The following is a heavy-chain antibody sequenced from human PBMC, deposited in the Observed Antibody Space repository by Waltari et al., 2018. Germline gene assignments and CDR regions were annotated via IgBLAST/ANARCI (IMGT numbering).Heavy chain of an antibody. CDR1: GYTFTGYY. V-gene: IGHV1-2*06. D-gene: IGHD6-13*01. Sequence: QVQLVQSGAEVKKPGASVKVSCKASGYTFTGYYMHWVRQAPGQGLEWMGRINPNSGGTNYAQKFQGRVTMTRDTSISTAYMELSRLRSDDTAVYYCASISVSAAAGKVRYYYGMDVWGQGTTVTVSS. J-gene: IGHJ6*02. CDR3: ASISVSAAAGKVRYYYGMDV. CDR2: INPNSGGT.